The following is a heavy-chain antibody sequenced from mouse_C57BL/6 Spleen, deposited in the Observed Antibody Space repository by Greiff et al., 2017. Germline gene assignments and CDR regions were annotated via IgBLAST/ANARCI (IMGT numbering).Heavy chain of an antibody. Sequence: QLPGAELVKPGASVKMSCKASGYTFTSYWITWVKQRPGQGLEWIGDIYPGSGSTNYNEKFKSKATLTVDTSSSTAYMQLSSLTSEDSAVYYCARSGTHAMDYWGQGTSVTVSS. D-gene: IGHD4-1*01. CDR2: IYPGSGST. V-gene: IGHV1-55*01. CDR3: ARSGTHAMDY. J-gene: IGHJ4*01. CDR1: GYTFTSYW.